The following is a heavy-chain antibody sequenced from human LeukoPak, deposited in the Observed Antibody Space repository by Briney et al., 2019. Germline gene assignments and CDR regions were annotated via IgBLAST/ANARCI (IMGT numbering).Heavy chain of an antibody. CDR2: VWREGKNQ. Sequence: PGGSLRLSCAASGFTFNTYGMPWVRQAPGKGLEWVAVVWREGKNQFYADSVRGRFIVSRDNSKNTLYVQMNSLRVEDTALYYCVRERAPYDAFDIWGQGTMVTVSS. V-gene: IGHV3-33*01. J-gene: IGHJ3*02. CDR3: VRERAPYDAFDI. CDR1: GFTFNTYG.